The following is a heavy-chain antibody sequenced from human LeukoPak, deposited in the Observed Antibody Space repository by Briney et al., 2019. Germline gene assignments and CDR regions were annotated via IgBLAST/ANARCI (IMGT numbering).Heavy chain of an antibody. CDR1: GFTFSSYG. J-gene: IGHJ4*02. CDR2: ISYDGSNK. Sequence: QPGGSLRLSCAASGFTFSSYGMHWVRQAPGKGLEWVAVISYDGSNKYYADSVKGRFTISRDNSKNTLYLQMNSLRAEDTAVYYCARDNSGLDYWGQGTLVTVSS. V-gene: IGHV3-30*03. CDR3: ARDNSGLDY. D-gene: IGHD5-12*01.